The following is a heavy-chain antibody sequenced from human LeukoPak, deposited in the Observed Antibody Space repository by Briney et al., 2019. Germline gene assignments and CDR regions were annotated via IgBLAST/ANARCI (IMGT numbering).Heavy chain of an antibody. D-gene: IGHD4-23*01. CDR2: IYYSGSN. CDR3: AREGRSLRAFDI. J-gene: IGHJ3*02. Sequence: SQTLSLTCTVSAGSISSGDYFWSWIRQPPGKGLEWIGYIYYSGSNYYNPSLKSRVSISVDLSKDQFSLKLSSGTAADTAVFYCAREGRSLRAFDIWGQGTMVTVSS. V-gene: IGHV4-30-4*01. CDR1: AGSISSGDYF.